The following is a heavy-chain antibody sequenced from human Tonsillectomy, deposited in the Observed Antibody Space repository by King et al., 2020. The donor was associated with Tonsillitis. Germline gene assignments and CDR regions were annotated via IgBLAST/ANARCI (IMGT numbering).Heavy chain of an antibody. J-gene: IGHJ5*02. D-gene: IGHD2-2*01. CDR1: GFSLNTSGVG. CDR2: IYWDDDK. V-gene: IGHV2-5*02. CDR3: ATTYCSSTACRNGFDP. Sequence: TLKESGPTLVKPTQTLTLTCTFSGFSLNTSGVGVGWIRQPPGKALECLALIYWDDDKRYSPSLKSRLTITKDTSKNQVVLTMTNMEPVDSATYYCATTYCSSTACRNGFDPWGQEPWSPSPQ.